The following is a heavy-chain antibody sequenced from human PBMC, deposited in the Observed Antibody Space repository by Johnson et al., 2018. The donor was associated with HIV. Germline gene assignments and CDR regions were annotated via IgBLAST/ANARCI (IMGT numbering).Heavy chain of an antibody. V-gene: IGHV3-9*01. CDR3: ARGQAGEGSTAGAFDV. CDR2: ISWNSGSI. J-gene: IGHJ3*01. D-gene: IGHD3-16*01. Sequence: VQLVESGGGVVQPGRSLRLSCAASGFTFDDYAMHWVRQAPGKGLEWVSGISWNSGSIGYADSVKGRFTISRDNAKNSLFLQMDSLRGEDTALYYCARGQAGEGSTAGAFDVWGLGTMVTVSS. CDR1: GFTFDDYA.